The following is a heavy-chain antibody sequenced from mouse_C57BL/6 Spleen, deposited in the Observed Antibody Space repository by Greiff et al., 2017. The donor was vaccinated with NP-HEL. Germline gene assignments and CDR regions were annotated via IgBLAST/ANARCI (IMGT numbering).Heavy chain of an antibody. CDR2: IDPSDSYT. J-gene: IGHJ2*01. CDR1: GYTFTSYW. Sequence: QVQLKQPGAELVKPGASVKLSCKASGYTFTSYWMQWVKQRPGQGLEWIGEIDPSDSYTNYNQKFKGKATLTVDTSSSTAYMQLSSLTSEDSAVYYCARRAYYSNYRDYWGQGTTLTVSS. V-gene: IGHV1-50*01. CDR3: ARRAYYSNYRDY. D-gene: IGHD2-5*01.